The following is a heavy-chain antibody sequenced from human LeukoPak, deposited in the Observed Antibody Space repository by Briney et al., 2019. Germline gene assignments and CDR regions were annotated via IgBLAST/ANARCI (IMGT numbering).Heavy chain of an antibody. D-gene: IGHD5-18*01. CDR1: GFTFSSYG. V-gene: IGHV3-30*18. Sequence: GRSLRLSCAASGFTFSSYGMHWVRQAPGKGLEWVAVISYDGSNKYYADSVKGRFTISRDNSKNTLYLQMNSLRAEDTAVDYWAKGPGGAMVFWGQGTLVTVSS. CDR2: ISYDGSNK. J-gene: IGHJ4*02. CDR3: AKGPGGAMVF.